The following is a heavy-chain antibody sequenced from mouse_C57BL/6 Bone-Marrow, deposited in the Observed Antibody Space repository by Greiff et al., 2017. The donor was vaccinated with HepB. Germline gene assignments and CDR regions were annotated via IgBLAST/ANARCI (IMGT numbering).Heavy chain of an antibody. CDR2: IHPSDSDT. J-gene: IGHJ2*01. V-gene: IGHV1-74*01. CDR1: GYTFTSYW. D-gene: IGHD1-1*01. CDR3: AINEEITTVERGYYFDY. Sequence: QVQLKQPGAELVKPGASVKVSCKASGYTFTSYWMHWVKQRPGQGLEWIGRIHPSDSDTNYNQKFKGKATLTVDKSSSTAYMQLSSLTSEDSAVYYCAINEEITTVERGYYFDYWGQGTTLTVSS.